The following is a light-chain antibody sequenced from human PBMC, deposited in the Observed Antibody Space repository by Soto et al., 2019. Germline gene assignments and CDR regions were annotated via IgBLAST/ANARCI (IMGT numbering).Light chain of an antibody. V-gene: IGKV3-15*01. J-gene: IGKJ1*01. Sequence: EIVMTQSQATLSVSPGERATLSCRASQSVSSNLAWYQQKPGQAPRLLIYGASTRATGIPARFSGSGSGTEFTLTISSLQSEDFAVYYCQQYNNWYGTFGQGTKVDIK. CDR1: QSVSSN. CDR2: GAS. CDR3: QQYNNWYGT.